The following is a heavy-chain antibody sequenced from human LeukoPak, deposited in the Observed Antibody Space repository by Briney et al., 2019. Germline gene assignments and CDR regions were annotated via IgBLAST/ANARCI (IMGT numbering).Heavy chain of an antibody. Sequence: GGSLRLSCAASGFTFSSYTMNWVRQAPGKGLEWVSSISGSSRHKYYADSVKGRFTISRDSAKNSLYLQMNSLRAEDTAVYYCARTANFAAGYYIDYWGQGTLVTVSS. CDR3: ARTANFAAGYYIDY. CDR2: ISGSSRHK. V-gene: IGHV3-21*01. J-gene: IGHJ4*02. D-gene: IGHD6-13*01. CDR1: GFTFSSYT.